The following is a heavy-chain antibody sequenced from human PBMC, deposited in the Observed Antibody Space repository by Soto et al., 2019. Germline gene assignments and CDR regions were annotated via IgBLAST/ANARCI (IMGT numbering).Heavy chain of an antibody. V-gene: IGHV1-8*01. Sequence: ASVKVSCKASGYTFTSYDINWARQATGQGLEWMGWMNPNSGNTGYAQKFQGRVTMTRNTSISTAYMELSSLRSEDTAVYYCARGRRGTSSNWFDPWGQGTLVTVSS. CDR2: MNPNSGNT. D-gene: IGHD1-1*01. J-gene: IGHJ5*02. CDR1: GYTFTSYD. CDR3: ARGRRGTSSNWFDP.